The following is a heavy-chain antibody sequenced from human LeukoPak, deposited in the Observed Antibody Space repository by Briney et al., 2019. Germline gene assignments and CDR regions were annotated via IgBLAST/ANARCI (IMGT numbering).Heavy chain of an antibody. Sequence: EASVKVSCKASGGTLSSYAISWVRQAPGQGLEWMGGIIPIFGTANYAQKFQGRVTITADESTSTAYMELSSLRSEDTAVYYCARGPYYDFWSGYYWYDYWGQGTLVTVSS. CDR1: GGTLSSYA. V-gene: IGHV1-69*13. D-gene: IGHD3-3*01. J-gene: IGHJ4*02. CDR2: IIPIFGTA. CDR3: ARGPYYDFWSGYYWYDY.